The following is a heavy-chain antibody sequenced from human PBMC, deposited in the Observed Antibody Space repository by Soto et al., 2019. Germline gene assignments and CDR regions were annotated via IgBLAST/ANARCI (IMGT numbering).Heavy chain of an antibody. V-gene: IGHV1-18*01. D-gene: IGHD2-15*01. CDR3: ARDRPLDIVVVVAAIGMDV. CDR1: GYTFTSYG. CDR2: ISAYNGNT. J-gene: IGHJ6*02. Sequence: QVQLVQSGAEVKKPGASVKVSCKASGYTFTSYGISWVRQAPGQGLEWMGWISAYNGNTNYAQKLQGRVTMTTDTSTSPAYMGLRSLRSDDTAVYYCARDRPLDIVVVVAAIGMDVWCQGTTVTVSS.